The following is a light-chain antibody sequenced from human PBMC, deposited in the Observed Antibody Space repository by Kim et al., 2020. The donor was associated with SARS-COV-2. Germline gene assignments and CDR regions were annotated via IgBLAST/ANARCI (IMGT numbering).Light chain of an antibody. CDR2: GAS. Sequence: LAPGERATLSCRASQSVSSSYLAWYQQKPGQAPRLLIYGASSRATGIPDRFSGSGSGTDFTLTISRLEPEDFAIYYCQQYGSSPYTFGQGTKLEI. CDR3: QQYGSSPYT. CDR1: QSVSSSY. V-gene: IGKV3-20*01. J-gene: IGKJ2*01.